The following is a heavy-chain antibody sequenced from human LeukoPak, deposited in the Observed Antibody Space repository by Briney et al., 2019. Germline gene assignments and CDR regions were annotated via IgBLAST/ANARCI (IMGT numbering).Heavy chain of an antibody. J-gene: IGHJ4*02. Sequence: ASVKVSCKASGYTITSYYMHWVRQAPGQGLEWMGIINPSGGSTSYAQKFQGRVTMTRDTSTSTVYMELSSLRSEDTAVYYCARGLSRSIAARPLPFYWGQGTLVTVSS. V-gene: IGHV1-46*01. CDR2: INPSGGST. CDR1: GYTITSYY. D-gene: IGHD6-6*01. CDR3: ARGLSRSIAARPLPFY.